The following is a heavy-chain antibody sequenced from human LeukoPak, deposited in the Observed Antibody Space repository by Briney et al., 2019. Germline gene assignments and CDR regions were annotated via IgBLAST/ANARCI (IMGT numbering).Heavy chain of an antibody. CDR3: ARDIQLWSPAHYFDY. J-gene: IGHJ4*02. D-gene: IGHD5-18*01. CDR1: GYTFTNYA. V-gene: IGHV1-3*01. CDR2: INAGNGNT. Sequence: ASVKVSCKASGYTFTNYAMHWVRQAPGQRLEWMGWINAGNGNTKYSQKFQGRVTITRDTSASTAYMELSSLRSEDTAVYYCARDIQLWSPAHYFDYWGQGALVTVSS.